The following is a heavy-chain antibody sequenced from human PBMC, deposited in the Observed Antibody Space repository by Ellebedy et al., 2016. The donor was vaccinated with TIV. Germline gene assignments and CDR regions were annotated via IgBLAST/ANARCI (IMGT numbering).Heavy chain of an antibody. CDR3: AREACGGGTCYLDY. D-gene: IGHD2-15*01. V-gene: IGHV1-2*04. J-gene: IGHJ4*02. CDR1: GYTFTSYG. CDR2: INPNSGGT. Sequence: ASVKVSCXASGYTFTSYGVSWVRQAPGQGLEWMGWINPNSGGTTYAQKFQVWVTMTRDTSISTAYMELSRLRSDDTAVYYCAREACGGGTCYLDYWGQGALVTVSS.